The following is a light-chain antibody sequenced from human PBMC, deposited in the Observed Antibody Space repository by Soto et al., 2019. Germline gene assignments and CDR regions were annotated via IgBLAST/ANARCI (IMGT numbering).Light chain of an antibody. Sequence: QSALTQPASVSGSPGQSITISCSGTSSDVGSYNLVSWYQQYPGKAPKFMIYEGSKRPSGVSNRLSGSKSGNTASLTVSALQAEDEADYYCCSYAGSGAWVFGGGTKLTGL. V-gene: IGLV2-23*01. CDR3: CSYAGSGAWV. CDR1: SSDVGSYNL. CDR2: EGS. J-gene: IGLJ3*02.